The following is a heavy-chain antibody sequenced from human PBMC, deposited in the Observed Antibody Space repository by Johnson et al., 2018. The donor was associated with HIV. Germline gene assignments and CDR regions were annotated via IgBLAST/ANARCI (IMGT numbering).Heavy chain of an antibody. V-gene: IGHV3-30*04. CDR3: ARDDRPDGFDI. Sequence: QVQLVESGGGVVQPGRSPRLSCAASGFTFSSYAMHWVRQAPGKGLKWVAVISYDGSNKYYADSVKGRFTISRDNSKNTLYLQMNSLRAEDTAVYYCARDDRPDGFDIWGQGTMVTVSS. D-gene: IGHD1-14*01. J-gene: IGHJ3*02. CDR2: ISYDGSNK. CDR1: GFTFSSYA.